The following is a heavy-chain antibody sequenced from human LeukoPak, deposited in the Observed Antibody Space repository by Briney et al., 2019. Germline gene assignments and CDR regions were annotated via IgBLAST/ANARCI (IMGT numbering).Heavy chain of an antibody. CDR2: IYHSGST. V-gene: IGHV4-38-2*02. CDR1: AYSISSDYD. D-gene: IGHD6-13*01. J-gene: IGHJ4*02. CDR3: ASHHKYSRRWTPSYYFGY. Sequence: PSESLSLTCTVSAYSISSDYDWGWIRQPPGQGLEWIGSIYHSGSTYYNPYLNSRVTISVDTSKNQFSLKFSPVTAAGTAVYYCASHHKYSRRWTPSYYFGYWGQGTLVPVSS.